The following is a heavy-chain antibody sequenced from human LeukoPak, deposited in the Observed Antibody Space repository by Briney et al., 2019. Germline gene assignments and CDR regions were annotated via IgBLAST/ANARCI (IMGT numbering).Heavy chain of an antibody. J-gene: IGHJ6*03. Sequence: GGSLRLSCAASGFTFHDYAVHWVRQAPGKGLEWVSGISWNSGNIDYADSVKGRFTISRNNAKNFLYLQMNSLRAEDMALYYCAKETRDRGTAFMDVWGKGTTVSVSS. CDR2: ISWNSGNI. CDR1: GFTFHDYA. D-gene: IGHD6-13*01. V-gene: IGHV3-9*03. CDR3: AKETRDRGTAFMDV.